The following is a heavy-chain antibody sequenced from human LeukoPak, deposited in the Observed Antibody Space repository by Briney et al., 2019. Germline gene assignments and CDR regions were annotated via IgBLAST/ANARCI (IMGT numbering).Heavy chain of an antibody. D-gene: IGHD2/OR15-2a*01. CDR2: INTSGTT. J-gene: IGHJ5*02. Sequence: SETLSLTCTVSGGSISDYYLAWIRQPAGKALEWIARINTSGTTRYNPSLQSRVTLSMDSSNSQFSLHLTSVTAADTAVYYCARGLSHVYDFNWFDPWGQGTLVTVSS. CDR3: ARGLSHVYDFNWFDP. CDR1: GGSISDYY. V-gene: IGHV4-4*07.